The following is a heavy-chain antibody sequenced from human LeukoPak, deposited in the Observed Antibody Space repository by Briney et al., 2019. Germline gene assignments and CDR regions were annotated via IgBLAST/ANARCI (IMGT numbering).Heavy chain of an antibody. D-gene: IGHD4-17*01. J-gene: IGHJ3*02. Sequence: PSETLSLTCTVSDGSISSSSYYWGWIRQPPGKGLEWIGSIYYSGSTYYNPSLKSRVTISVDTSKNQFSLKLSSVTAADTAVYYCARVPDDYGDYYPNDAFDIWGQGTMVTVSS. CDR3: ARVPDDYGDYYPNDAFDI. CDR2: IYYSGST. CDR1: DGSISSSSYY. V-gene: IGHV4-39*07.